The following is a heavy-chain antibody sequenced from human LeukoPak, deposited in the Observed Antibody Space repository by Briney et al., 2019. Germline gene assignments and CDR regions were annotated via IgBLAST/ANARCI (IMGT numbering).Heavy chain of an antibody. D-gene: IGHD6-13*01. Sequence: SETLSLTCTVSGGSISSGDYYWSWIRQPPGKGLEWIGNMYYSGNTYYNPSLKSRVTISLDTSKNQFSLKLTSVTAADTAVYYCARPIAAAGLWFYYMDVWGKGTTVTVSS. J-gene: IGHJ6*03. CDR3: ARPIAAAGLWFYYMDV. V-gene: IGHV4-39*07. CDR1: GGSISSGDYY. CDR2: MYYSGNT.